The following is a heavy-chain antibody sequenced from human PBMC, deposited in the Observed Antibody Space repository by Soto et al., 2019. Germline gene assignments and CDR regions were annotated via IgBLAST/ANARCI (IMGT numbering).Heavy chain of an antibody. J-gene: IGHJ6*02. CDR1: GYTFTSYD. Sequence: QAQLVQSGAEVTKPGASVKVSCKASGYTFTSYDINWVRQATGQGLEWMGWMSPNSGATGYAQKFQGRVTMTRDTSIGTVYMELSNLRSEDTAIYYCARGVDNGVDVWGQGSTVTVSS. D-gene: IGHD2-8*01. CDR2: MSPNSGAT. V-gene: IGHV1-8*01. CDR3: ARGVDNGVDV.